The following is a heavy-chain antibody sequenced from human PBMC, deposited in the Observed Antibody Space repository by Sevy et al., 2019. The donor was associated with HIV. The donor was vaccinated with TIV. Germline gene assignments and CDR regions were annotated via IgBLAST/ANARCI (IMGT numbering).Heavy chain of an antibody. CDR1: GASMSGFS. CDR3: ARYHAFGGRHYLDR. CDR2: FYYGGNTRGDT. Sequence: SETLSLTCSVSGASMSGFSWTWIRQIPWKGLEWIVFFYYGGNTRGDTRYNPSLGSRANILVDTAKNQFSLRLSSVTAADTAVYFCARYHAFGGRHYLDRWGQGTLVTVSS. V-gene: IGHV4-59*01. J-gene: IGHJ5*02. D-gene: IGHD3-10*01.